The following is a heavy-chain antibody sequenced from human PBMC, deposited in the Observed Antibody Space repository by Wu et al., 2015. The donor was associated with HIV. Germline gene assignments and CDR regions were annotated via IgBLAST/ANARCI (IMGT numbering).Heavy chain of an antibody. CDR3: ARVGNQLPPYYDLDV. CDR1: GGTFNSYG. Sequence: QVQLVQSGAEVKKPGSSVKVSCKASGGTFNSYGISWVRQAPGQGLEWMGRIIPMSATTKYAQKFQGRVVITADESTNTAYMELSSLRSEDTAVYYCARVGNQLPPYYDLDVVGPRDHGHRLL. V-gene: IGHV1-69*13. CDR2: IIPMSATT. D-gene: IGHD1-14*01. J-gene: IGHJ6*02.